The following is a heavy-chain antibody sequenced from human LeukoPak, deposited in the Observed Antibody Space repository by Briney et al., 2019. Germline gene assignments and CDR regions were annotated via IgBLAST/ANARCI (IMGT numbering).Heavy chain of an antibody. D-gene: IGHD2-8*01. Sequence: SETLSLTCTVSGGSISSGGYYWSWIRQHPGKGLEWIGYIYYSGSTYYNPSLKSRVTISVDTSKNQFSLKLSSVTAADTAVYYCATGYAEKLYYFDYWGQGTLVTVSS. V-gene: IGHV4-31*03. CDR1: GGSISSGGYY. CDR2: IYYSGST. CDR3: ATGYAEKLYYFDY. J-gene: IGHJ4*02.